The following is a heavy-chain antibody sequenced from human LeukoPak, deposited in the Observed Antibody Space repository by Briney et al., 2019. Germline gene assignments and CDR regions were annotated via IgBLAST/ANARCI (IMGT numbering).Heavy chain of an antibody. D-gene: IGHD5-18*01. Sequence: GGSLRLSCAASGFTFSSYSMNWVRQAPGKGLGGVSSISSSSKYIYYADSVKGRFTIPRDNAKNSLYLQMNSLRAEDTAVYYCARSSLLRIQDYWGQGTLVAVSS. CDR2: ISSSSKYI. V-gene: IGHV3-21*01. CDR3: ARSSLLRIQDY. CDR1: GFTFSSYS. J-gene: IGHJ4*02.